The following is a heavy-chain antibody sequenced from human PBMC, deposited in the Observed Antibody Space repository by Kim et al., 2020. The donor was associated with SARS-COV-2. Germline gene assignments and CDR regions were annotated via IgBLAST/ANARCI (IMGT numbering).Heavy chain of an antibody. CDR2: IKHSGST. Sequence: GYYWSWIRQTPGKGLEWIGEIKHSGSTNYNPSLKSRVTISVDTSKNQFSLKLSSVTAADTAVYYCASLRRGIAAAGVYYYYYYMDVWGKGTTVTV. CDR1: GYY. V-gene: IGHV4-34*01. D-gene: IGHD6-13*01. CDR3: ASLRRGIAAAGVYYYYYYMDV. J-gene: IGHJ6*03.